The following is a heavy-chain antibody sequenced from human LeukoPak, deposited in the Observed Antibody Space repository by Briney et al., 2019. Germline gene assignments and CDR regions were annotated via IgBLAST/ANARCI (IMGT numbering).Heavy chain of an antibody. CDR3: ARGLSSPWRGIISSSWYAPDY. CDR2: MNPNSGNT. J-gene: IGHJ4*02. V-gene: IGHV1-8*01. D-gene: IGHD6-13*01. Sequence: GASVKVSCKASGYTFTSYDINWVRQATGQGLEWMGWMNPNSGNTGYAQKFQGRVTMTRNTSISTAYMELSSLRSEDTAVYYCARGLSSPWRGIISSSWYAPDYWGQGTLVTVSS. CDR1: GYTFTSYD.